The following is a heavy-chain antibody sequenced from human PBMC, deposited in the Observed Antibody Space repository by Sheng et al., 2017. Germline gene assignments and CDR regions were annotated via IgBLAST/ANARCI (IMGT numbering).Heavy chain of an antibody. CDR1: GYSISSGYY. V-gene: IGHV4-38-2*01. D-gene: IGHD3-10*01. J-gene: IGHJ4*02. CDR2: IYHSGST. Sequence: QVQLQESGPGLVKPSETLSLTCAVSGYSISSGYYWGWIRQPPGKGLEWIGSIYHSGSTYYNPSLKSRVTISVDTSKNQFSLKLSSVTAADTAVYYCARNTWFGEFDFDYWGQGTLVTVSS. CDR3: ARNTWFGEFDFDY.